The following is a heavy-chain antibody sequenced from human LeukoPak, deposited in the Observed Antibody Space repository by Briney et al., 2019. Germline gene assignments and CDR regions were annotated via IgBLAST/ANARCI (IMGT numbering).Heavy chain of an antibody. CDR1: GGSISSTFYY. Sequence: SETLSLTCTVPGGSISSTFYYWGWIRQSPGKGLEWIGSIYYSGSTYYNPSLKSRVTISVDTSKNQLSLKLSSVTAADTAVYSCARHGAGGTTMIVLEVLYYFDYWGQGTLVTVSS. CDR2: IYYSGST. CDR3: ARHGAGGTTMIVLEVLYYFDY. V-gene: IGHV4-39*01. D-gene: IGHD3-22*01. J-gene: IGHJ4*02.